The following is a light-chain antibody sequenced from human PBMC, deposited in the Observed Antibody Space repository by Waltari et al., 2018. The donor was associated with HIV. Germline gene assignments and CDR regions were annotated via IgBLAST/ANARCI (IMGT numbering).Light chain of an antibody. CDR2: DLT. J-gene: IGLJ2*01. V-gene: IGLV2-11*01. Sequence: QSALTQPRSVSGSPGQSVTISCTGTSSDVGGYNYVSWYQQLPGKAPKLMIYDLTERPLGVPDRFSGSKSGNTASLTISGLQAEDEADYYCCSFAGSYTWLFGGGTKLTVL. CDR1: SSDVGGYNY. CDR3: CSFAGSYTWL.